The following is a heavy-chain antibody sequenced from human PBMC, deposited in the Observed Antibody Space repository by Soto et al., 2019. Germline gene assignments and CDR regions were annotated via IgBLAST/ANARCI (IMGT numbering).Heavy chain of an antibody. CDR2: INHSGST. Sequence: QVQLQQWGAGLLKPSETLSLTCAVYGGSFSGYYWSWIRQPPGKGLEWIGEINHSGSTNYNPSLKSRVTISVDTSKNPFSLKLSSVTAADTAVYYCARAGGYKTRFRFDPWGQGTLVTVSS. V-gene: IGHV4-34*01. D-gene: IGHD5-12*01. CDR3: ARAGGYKTRFRFDP. CDR1: GGSFSGYY. J-gene: IGHJ5*02.